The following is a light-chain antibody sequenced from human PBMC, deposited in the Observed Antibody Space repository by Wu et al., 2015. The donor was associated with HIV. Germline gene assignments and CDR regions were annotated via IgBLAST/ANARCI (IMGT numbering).Light chain of an antibody. Sequence: ENVLTQSPGTLSLSPGERATLSCKASQNVRNNYFAWFQLRPGRAPRLLIYGASNRATGTPDRFSGSGSGTDFTLTITRLEPQDFAVYYCQQYDSSITFGQGTRLDIK. CDR3: QQYDSSIT. J-gene: IGKJ5*01. CDR1: QNVRNNY. CDR2: GAS. V-gene: IGKV3-20*01.